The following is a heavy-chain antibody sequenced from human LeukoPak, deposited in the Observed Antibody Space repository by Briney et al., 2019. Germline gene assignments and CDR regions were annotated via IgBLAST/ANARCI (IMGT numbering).Heavy chain of an antibody. CDR1: GFTVSSNY. D-gene: IGHD1/OR15-1a*01. CDR2: IYSGGST. V-gene: IGHV3-53*01. CDR3: ARGTAFNWNIFDY. J-gene: IGHJ4*02. Sequence: GGSLRLSCAASGFTVSSNYMSWVRQAPGKGLEWVSVIYSGGSTYYADSVKGRFTISRDNSKNTLYLQMNSLRAEDTAVYYCARGTAFNWNIFDYWGQGTLVTVSS.